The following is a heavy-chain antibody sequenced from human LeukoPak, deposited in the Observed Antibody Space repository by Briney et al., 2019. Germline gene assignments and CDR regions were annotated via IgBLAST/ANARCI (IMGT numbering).Heavy chain of an antibody. CDR2: ISNSGGST. D-gene: IGHD6-6*01. CDR3: AKEIRSSSARNAFDI. CDR1: GFTFSDYY. V-gene: IGHV3-23*01. J-gene: IGHJ3*02. Sequence: GGSLRLSCAASGFTFSDYYMSWIRQAPGKGLEWVSGISNSGGSTSYADSVKGRFTISRDNSKNTLYLQMNSLRAEDTAVYYCAKEIRSSSARNAFDIWGQGTMVTVSS.